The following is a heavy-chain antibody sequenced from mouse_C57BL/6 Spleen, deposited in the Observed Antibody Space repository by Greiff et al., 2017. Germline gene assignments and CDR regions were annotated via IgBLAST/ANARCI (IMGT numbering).Heavy chain of an antibody. J-gene: IGHJ2*01. Sequence: VQLQQPGAELVMPGASVKLSCQASGYTFTSSWLPWVKQRPGHGLSWIGEIDPSYGYTNYNQKFKGKSTLTVDKSSSTAYMQLSSLTSEDSAVYDCARTYYGGYYFDYWGQGTTRTVSA. V-gene: IGHV1-69*01. CDR2: IDPSYGYT. CDR3: ARTYYGGYYFDY. CDR1: GYTFTSSW. D-gene: IGHD2-10*01.